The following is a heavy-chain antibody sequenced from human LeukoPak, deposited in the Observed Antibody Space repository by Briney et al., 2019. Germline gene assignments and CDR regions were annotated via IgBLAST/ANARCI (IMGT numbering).Heavy chain of an antibody. CDR2: ISWNSGGM. CDR3: AKARAYGSEQGMDV. J-gene: IGHJ6*02. V-gene: IGHV3-9*01. D-gene: IGHD3-10*01. Sequence: GGSLRLSCAASGFTFDDYAMHWVRQAPGKGLEWVSGISWNSGGMGYADSVKGRFTISRDNVKNPLYLQMNSLRAEDTAFYYCAKARAYGSEQGMDVWGQGTTVTVSS. CDR1: GFTFDDYA.